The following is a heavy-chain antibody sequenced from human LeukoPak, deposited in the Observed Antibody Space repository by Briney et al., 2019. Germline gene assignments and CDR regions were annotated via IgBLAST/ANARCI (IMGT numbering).Heavy chain of an antibody. J-gene: IGHJ4*02. CDR3: AKAGVYDFWSGYYPLDS. D-gene: IGHD3-3*01. CDR1: GFPLSSYA. V-gene: IGHV3-23*01. Sequence: QPGGALQLSCEASGFPLSSYAMSWVRQAPGKVLEWLSAISGSGGSTYYANSVKGRFTISRDNSKNTLYLQMNSLRAEDTAVYYCAKAGVYDFWSGYYPLDSWGQGTLVTVSS. CDR2: ISGSGGST.